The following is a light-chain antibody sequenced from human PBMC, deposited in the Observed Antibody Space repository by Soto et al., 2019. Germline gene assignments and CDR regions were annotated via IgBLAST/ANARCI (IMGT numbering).Light chain of an antibody. CDR1: RGHSSYI. V-gene: IGLV4-60*02. CDR2: LEGSGTY. CDR3: ETWDSNTYV. Sequence: QPVLTQSSSASASLGSSVKLTCTLSRGHSSYIIAWHQQQPGKAPRYLMKLEGSGTYNKGGGVPDRFSGSSSGADRYLTFSNLQFEDEADYYCETWDSNTYVFGTGTKLTVL. J-gene: IGLJ1*01.